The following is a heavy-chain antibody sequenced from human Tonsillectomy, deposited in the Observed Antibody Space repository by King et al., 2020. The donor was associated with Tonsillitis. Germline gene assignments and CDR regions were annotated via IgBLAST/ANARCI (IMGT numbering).Heavy chain of an antibody. D-gene: IGHD5-18*01. CDR1: GLTFSHYG. CDR2: ISHDGTNK. CDR3: TKDPSAGYTYAYYFDY. J-gene: IGHJ4*02. V-gene: IGHV3-30*18. Sequence: VQLVESGGGVVQPGRSLRLSCAASGLTFSHYGMHWVRQAPGKGLEWVALISHDGTNKYYADSVKGRFTISRDNSKNTLYLQMNSLRAEDTAVYYCTKDPSAGYTYAYYFDYWGQGTLVTVSS.